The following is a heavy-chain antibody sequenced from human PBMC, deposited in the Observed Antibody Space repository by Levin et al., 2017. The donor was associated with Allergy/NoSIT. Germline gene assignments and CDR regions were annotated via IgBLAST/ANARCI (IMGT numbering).Heavy chain of an antibody. J-gene: IGHJ4*02. CDR2: ITHSVST. V-gene: IGHV4-34*01. D-gene: IGHD3-22*01. CDR1: GGSFSGYY. Sequence: ESLKISCAVYGGSFSGYYWSWIRQPPGKGLEWIGEITHSVSTNYNPSLKSRVTISVDTSKNQFSLKLSSVTAADTAVYYCARGRYYDNSGRYYFDYWGQGPLVTVSS. CDR3: ARGRYYDNSGRYYFDY.